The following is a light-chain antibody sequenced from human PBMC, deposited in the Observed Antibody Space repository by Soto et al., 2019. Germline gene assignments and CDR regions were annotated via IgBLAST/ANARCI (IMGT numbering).Light chain of an antibody. CDR1: QSLSSTY. V-gene: IGKV3-20*01. J-gene: IGKJ1*01. CDR3: QQYGSSPGT. Sequence: EIVLTQSPGTLSLSPGERATLSCRASQSLSSTYLAWYQQKPGQAPRLLIYGASSRATGIPDRFSGSGSGTDFTLTISRLEPEDFAVYYWQQYGSSPGTFGQGTKVEIK. CDR2: GAS.